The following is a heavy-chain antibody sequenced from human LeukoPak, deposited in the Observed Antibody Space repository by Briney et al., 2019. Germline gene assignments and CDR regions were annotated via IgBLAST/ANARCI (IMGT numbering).Heavy chain of an antibody. CDR1: GVSISSGDYY. D-gene: IGHD2-2*01. V-gene: IGHV4-30-4*01. CDR2: IYYSGST. J-gene: IGHJ4*02. CDR3: ARVVCSSTSSASFYFHY. Sequence: AQTRSLTCTVSGVSISSGDYYWSWLGQPPGTGLEWIGYIYYSGSTYYNPSLKSRVTISVDTSKNQFSLKLSSVTAADTAVYYCARVVCSSTSSASFYFHYWGQRTQVSVSS.